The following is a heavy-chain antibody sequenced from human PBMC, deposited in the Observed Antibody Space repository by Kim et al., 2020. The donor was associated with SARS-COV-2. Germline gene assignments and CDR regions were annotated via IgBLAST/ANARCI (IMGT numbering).Heavy chain of an antibody. CDR1: GGSISSSSYY. V-gene: IGHV4-39*02. J-gene: IGHJ5*02. D-gene: IGHD4-17*01. CDR3: AXDYGDYWFXP. CDR2: IYYSGST. Sequence: SETLSLTCIVSGGSISSSSYYWGWIRQPPGKGLEXIGNIYYSGSTYYNPSLKSRVTISVDTSKNQFSLKLSSVTAADTAVYYXAXDYGDYWFXPWGXGTL.